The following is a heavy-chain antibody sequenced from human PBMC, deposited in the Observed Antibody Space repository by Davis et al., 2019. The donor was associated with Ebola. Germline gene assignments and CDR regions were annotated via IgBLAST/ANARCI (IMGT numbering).Heavy chain of an antibody. Sequence: KVSCKGSGYSFTSYWIGWVRQMPGKGLEWMGIIYPGDSDTRYSPSFQGQVTISADKSISTAYLQWSSLKASDTAMYYCARLRYSSSLSYYYGMDVWGQGTTVTVSS. D-gene: IGHD6-6*01. V-gene: IGHV5-51*01. CDR3: ARLRYSSSLSYYYGMDV. J-gene: IGHJ6*02. CDR1: GYSFTSYW. CDR2: IYPGDSDT.